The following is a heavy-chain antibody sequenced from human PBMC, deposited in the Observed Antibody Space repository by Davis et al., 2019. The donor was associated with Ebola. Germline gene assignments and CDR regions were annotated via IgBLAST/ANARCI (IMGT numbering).Heavy chain of an antibody. CDR3: ARPGEYDTSSGLPY. CDR1: GYTFTSYA. Sequence: ASVKVSCKASGYTFTSYAMNWVRQAPGQGLEWMGWINTNTGIPTFAQGFTGRFVFSLDTSVSTTYLHISSLKAEDTAVYYCARPGEYDTSSGLPYWGQGTLVTVSS. J-gene: IGHJ4*02. V-gene: IGHV7-4-1*02. D-gene: IGHD6-6*01. CDR2: INTNTGIP.